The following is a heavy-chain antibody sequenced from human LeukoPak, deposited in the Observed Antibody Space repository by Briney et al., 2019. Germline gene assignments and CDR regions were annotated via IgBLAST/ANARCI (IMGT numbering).Heavy chain of an antibody. CDR3: ARVGFHSSGYYFLGNEN. J-gene: IGHJ4*02. Sequence: SETLSLTCTVSGGSTSSYYWSWIRQPPGKGLEWIGYIYYSGSTNYNPSLKSRVTISVDTSKNQFSLKLNSMTAADTAMYYCARVGFHSSGYYFLGNENWGQGTLVTVSS. CDR2: IYYSGST. D-gene: IGHD3-22*01. V-gene: IGHV4-59*01. CDR1: GGSTSSYY.